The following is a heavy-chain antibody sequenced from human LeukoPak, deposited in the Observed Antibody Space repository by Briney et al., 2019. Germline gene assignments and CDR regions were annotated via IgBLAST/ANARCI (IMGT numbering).Heavy chain of an antibody. CDR3: ARDSGCSGGSCYFGSY. CDR2: IYYSGST. Sequence: SETLSLTCTVSGGSISSYSWSWIRQSPGKGLEWIGYIYYSGSTNYNPSLKSRVTISVDTSKTQFSLKLSSVTAADTAVSYCARDSGCSGGSCYFGSYWGRGTLVTVSS. D-gene: IGHD2-15*01. V-gene: IGHV4-59*12. J-gene: IGHJ4*02. CDR1: GGSISSYS.